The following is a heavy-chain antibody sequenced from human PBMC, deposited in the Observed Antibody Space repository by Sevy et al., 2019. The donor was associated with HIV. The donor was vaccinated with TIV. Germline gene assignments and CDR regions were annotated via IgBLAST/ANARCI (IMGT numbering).Heavy chain of an antibody. CDR1: GGSISSYY. D-gene: IGHD2-2*01. Sequence: SETLSLTCTVSGGSISSYYWSWIWQPPGKGLEWIGYIYYSGSTNYNPSLKSRFTISVDTSKNQFSLKLSSVTAADTAVYYCARDMLGYCSSTSCYVEGYFDYWGQGTLVTVSS. V-gene: IGHV4-59*01. CDR2: IYYSGST. J-gene: IGHJ4*02. CDR3: ARDMLGYCSSTSCYVEGYFDY.